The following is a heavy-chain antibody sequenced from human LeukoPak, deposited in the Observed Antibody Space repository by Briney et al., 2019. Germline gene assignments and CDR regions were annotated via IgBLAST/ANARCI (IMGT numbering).Heavy chain of an antibody. CDR2: ISYDGSNK. J-gene: IGHJ4*02. CDR3: AKDVGQQPGDY. Sequence: PAGRSLRLSCAASGFTFSSYGMHWVRQAPGKGLEWVAVISYDGSNKYYADSVKGRFTISRDNSKNTLYLQMNSLRAEDTAVYYCAKDVGQQPGDYWGQGTLVTVSS. CDR1: GFTFSSYG. V-gene: IGHV3-30*18. D-gene: IGHD6-13*01.